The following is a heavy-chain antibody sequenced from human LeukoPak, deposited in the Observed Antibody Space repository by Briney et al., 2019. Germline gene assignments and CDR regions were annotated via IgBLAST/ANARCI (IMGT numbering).Heavy chain of an antibody. V-gene: IGHV3-30*04. CDR1: GFAFSSFA. CDR3: AGEGSSGYYPY. Sequence: PGRSLRLSCAASGFAFSSFAMHWVRQAPGKGLEWVAIISYDGSSKYFPDSVKGRFTISRDNSKNTLYLQMNSLRAEDTAVYYCAGEGSSGYYPYWGQGILVTVSS. CDR2: ISYDGSSK. D-gene: IGHD3-22*01. J-gene: IGHJ4*02.